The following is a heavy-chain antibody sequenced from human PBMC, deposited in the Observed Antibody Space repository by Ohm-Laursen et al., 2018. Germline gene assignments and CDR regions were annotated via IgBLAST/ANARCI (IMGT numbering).Heavy chain of an antibody. CDR2: INPNSGGT. J-gene: IGHJ4*02. V-gene: IGHV1-2*02. CDR1: GYTFTGYY. Sequence: GASVKVSCKASGYTFTGYYMHWVRQAPGQGLEWMGWINPNSGGTNYAQKFQGRVTMTRDTSISTAYMELSRLRSDDTAVYYCARGYYDFWSGYSEPTDYWGQGTLVTVSS. D-gene: IGHD3-3*01. CDR3: ARGYYDFWSGYSEPTDY.